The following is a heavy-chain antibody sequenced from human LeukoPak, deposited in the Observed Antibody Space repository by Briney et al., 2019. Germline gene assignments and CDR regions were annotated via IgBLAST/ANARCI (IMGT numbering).Heavy chain of an antibody. J-gene: IGHJ5*02. CDR1: GYTFTTYA. V-gene: IGHV1-3*01. D-gene: IGHD3-22*01. Sequence: ASVKVSCKASGYTFTTYAMHWVRQAPGQRLEWMGWINAGNGNTKYSQKFQGRVTMTRNTSISTAYMELSSLRSEDTAVYYCARRGYYYDSSGYYHWGQGTLVTVSS. CDR3: ARRGYYYDSSGYYH. CDR2: INAGNGNT.